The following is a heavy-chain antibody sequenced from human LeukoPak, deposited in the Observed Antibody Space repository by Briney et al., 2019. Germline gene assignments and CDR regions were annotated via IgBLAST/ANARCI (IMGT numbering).Heavy chain of an antibody. V-gene: IGHV4-30-4*01. Sequence: PSETLSLTCTVSGGSISSGDYYWSWIRQPPGKGLEWIGYIYYSGSTYYNPSLKSRVTISVDTSKNQFSPKLSSVTAADTAVYYCARDSRFLTGYYNYWGQGTLVTVSS. D-gene: IGHD3-9*01. J-gene: IGHJ4*02. CDR3: ARDSRFLTGYYNY. CDR2: IYYSGST. CDR1: GGSISSGDYY.